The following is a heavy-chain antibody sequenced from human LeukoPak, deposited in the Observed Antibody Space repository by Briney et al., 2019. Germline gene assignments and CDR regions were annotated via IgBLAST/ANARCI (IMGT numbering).Heavy chain of an antibody. CDR1: GFTFSSYV. CDR3: AELGINMIGGV. J-gene: IGHJ6*04. V-gene: IGHV3-30*04. D-gene: IGHD3-10*02. CDR2: ISYDGSNE. Sequence: GGSLRLSCAASGFTFSSYVMHWVRQAPGKGLEWVAIISYDGSNEYYADSVKGRFTISRDNAKNSLYLQMNSLRAEDTAVYYCAELGINMIGGVWGKGTTVTISS.